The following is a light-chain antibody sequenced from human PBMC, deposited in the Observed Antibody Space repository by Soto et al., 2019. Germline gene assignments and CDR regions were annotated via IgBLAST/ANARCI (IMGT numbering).Light chain of an antibody. J-gene: IGKJ5*01. CDR3: QQYDNVGIT. Sequence: IQMTQSPSSLSASVGDRVTITCRASHDISTHLNWYQQMPGKAPKLLIYETSNVQTGVPSRFSGRGSGTDFVFTISNLQPEDIGTYYCQQYDNVGITFGQGTRLDIK. CDR2: ETS. CDR1: HDISTH. V-gene: IGKV1-33*01.